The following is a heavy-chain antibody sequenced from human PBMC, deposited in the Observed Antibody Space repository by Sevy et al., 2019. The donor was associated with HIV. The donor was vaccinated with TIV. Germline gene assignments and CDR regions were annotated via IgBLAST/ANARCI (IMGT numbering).Heavy chain of an antibody. CDR3: STDPIIVLLVTDGMDI. CDR2: IKSKADGGTI. Sequence: GGSLRLSCAASGFTFTYAWMTWVRQAPGKGLEWVGRIKSKADGGTIDYAAPVKGRFTISRDDSKNTLYLQMNSLKTGETGVYYCSTDPIIVLLVTDGMDIWGQGTTVTVSS. D-gene: IGHD2-8*02. V-gene: IGHV3-15*01. J-gene: IGHJ6*02. CDR1: GFTFTYAW.